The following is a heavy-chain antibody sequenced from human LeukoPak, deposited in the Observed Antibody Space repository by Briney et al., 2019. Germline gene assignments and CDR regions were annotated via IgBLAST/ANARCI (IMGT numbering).Heavy chain of an antibody. CDR2: ISSSGNTK. V-gene: IGHV3-48*03. D-gene: IGHD2-15*01. J-gene: IGHJ5*02. CDR1: GFTFSSHE. Sequence: GGSLRLSCTASGFTFSSHEMNWVRQAPGTGLEWVSYISSSGNTKYYADSVRGRFTISRDNAKNSLYLQMNSLRAEDTAVYYCAKDRSPYCSGGSCYLNWFDPWGQGTLVTVSS. CDR3: AKDRSPYCSGGSCYLNWFDP.